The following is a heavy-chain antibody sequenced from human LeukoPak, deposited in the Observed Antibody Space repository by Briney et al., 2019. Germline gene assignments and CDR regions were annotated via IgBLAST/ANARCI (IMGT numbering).Heavy chain of an antibody. Sequence: SETLSLTCTVSGGSISSYYRSWIRQPAGQGLEWIGRIYTSGSTNYNPSLKSRVTMSVDTSKNQFSLKLSSVTAADTALYYCARGRYASGWYFFDYWGQGTLVTVSS. V-gene: IGHV4-4*07. J-gene: IGHJ4*02. CDR3: ARGRYASGWYFFDY. CDR1: GGSISSYY. D-gene: IGHD6-19*01. CDR2: IYTSGST.